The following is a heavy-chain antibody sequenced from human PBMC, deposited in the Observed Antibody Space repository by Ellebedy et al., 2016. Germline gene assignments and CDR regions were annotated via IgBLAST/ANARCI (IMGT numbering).Heavy chain of an antibody. CDR3: AHRTTVTAVDY. D-gene: IGHD4-17*01. CDR1: GFSLSTSGMT. Sequence: SGPTLVKPTQTLTLTCTFSGFSLSTSGMTVGWVRQPPGRAPEWLAFIYGNDDKRYSPSLKSRLTITKDTSKNQVVLTLTNMDPVDTATYYCAHRTTVTAVDYWGQGTLVTVSS. CDR2: IYGNDDK. J-gene: IGHJ4*02. V-gene: IGHV2-5*01.